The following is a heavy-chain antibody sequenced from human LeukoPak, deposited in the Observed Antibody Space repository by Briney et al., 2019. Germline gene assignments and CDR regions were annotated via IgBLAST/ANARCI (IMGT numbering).Heavy chain of an antibody. CDR1: EYTFTGYY. J-gene: IGHJ4*02. V-gene: IGHV1-18*04. CDR3: ARDQWGAAAGAFDY. D-gene: IGHD6-13*01. CDR2: ISAYNGNT. Sequence: GASVKVSCKASEYTFTGYYMHWVRQAPGQGLEWMGWISAYNGNTNYAQRLQGRVTMTTDTSTSTAYMELRSLRSDDTAVYYCARDQWGAAAGAFDYWGQGTLVTVSS.